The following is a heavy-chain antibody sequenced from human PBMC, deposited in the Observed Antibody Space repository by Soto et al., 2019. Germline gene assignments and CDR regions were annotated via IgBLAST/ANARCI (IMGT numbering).Heavy chain of an antibody. CDR3: AKGRRNSIASSSSDSAY. V-gene: IGHV3-23*01. CDR1: GFTFSSYA. Sequence: GGSLRLSCAASGFTFSSYAMSWVRQAPGKGLEWVSAISGSGGSTYYADSVKGRFTISRDNSKNTLYLQMNSLRAEDTAVYYCAKGRRNSIASSSSDSAYWGQGTLVTVSS. CDR2: ISGSGGST. D-gene: IGHD6-6*01. J-gene: IGHJ4*02.